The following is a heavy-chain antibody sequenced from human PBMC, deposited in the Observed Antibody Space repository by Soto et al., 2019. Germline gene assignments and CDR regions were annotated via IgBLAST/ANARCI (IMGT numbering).Heavy chain of an antibody. CDR3: TTSFWGSSDYYYYYGMDV. D-gene: IGHD3-10*01. J-gene: IGHJ6*02. CDR1: GFTFSNAW. CDR2: IKSKTDGGTT. Sequence: EVQLVESGGGLVKPGGSLRLSCAASGFTFSNAWMSWVRQAPGKGLEWVGRIKSKTDGGTTDYAAPVKGRFTISRDDSKNTLYLQMNSMKTEDTAVYYCTTSFWGSSDYYYYYGMDVWGQGTTVTVSS. V-gene: IGHV3-15*01.